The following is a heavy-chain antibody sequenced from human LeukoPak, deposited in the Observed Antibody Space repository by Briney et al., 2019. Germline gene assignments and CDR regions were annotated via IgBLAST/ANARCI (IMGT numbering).Heavy chain of an antibody. V-gene: IGHV1-18*01. CDR3: ARSGYYDSSGYYTLGGMDV. Sequence: ASVKVPCKASGYTFTSYGISWVRQAPGQGLEWMGWISAYNGNTNYAQKLQGRVTMTTDTSTSTAYMELRSLRSDDTAVYYCARSGYYDSSGYYTLGGMDVWGQGTTVTVSS. D-gene: IGHD3-22*01. CDR1: GYTFTSYG. CDR2: ISAYNGNT. J-gene: IGHJ6*02.